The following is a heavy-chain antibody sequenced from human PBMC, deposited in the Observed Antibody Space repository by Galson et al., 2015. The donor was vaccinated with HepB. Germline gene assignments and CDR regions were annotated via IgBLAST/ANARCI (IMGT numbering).Heavy chain of an antibody. CDR1: GGSISSSNW. CDR3: ARDVCTNGVCHGGDYYYYGMDV. D-gene: IGHD2-8*01. J-gene: IGHJ6*02. CDR2: IYHSGST. V-gene: IGHV4-4*02. Sequence: ETLSLTCAVSGGSISSSNWWSWVRQPPGKGLEWIGEIYHSGSTNYNPSLKSRVTISVDKSKNQFSLKLSSVTAADTAVYYCARDVCTNGVCHGGDYYYYGMDVWGQGTTVTVSS.